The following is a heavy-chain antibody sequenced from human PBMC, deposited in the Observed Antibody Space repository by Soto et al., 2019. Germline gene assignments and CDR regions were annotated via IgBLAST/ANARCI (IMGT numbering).Heavy chain of an antibody. V-gene: IGHV4-34*01. CDR2: VDHGGST. CDR3: ARVFGAVITWDY. Sequence: PSETLSLTCAVYGGSLSGHYWSWIRQPPGKGLEWIGEVDHGGSTNYNPSLMSRVTVSVDPSKNQFSLNLTSVTAADTAVYYCARVFGAVITWDYWGQGTLSTVPS. CDR1: GGSLSGHY. D-gene: IGHD3-3*01. J-gene: IGHJ4*02.